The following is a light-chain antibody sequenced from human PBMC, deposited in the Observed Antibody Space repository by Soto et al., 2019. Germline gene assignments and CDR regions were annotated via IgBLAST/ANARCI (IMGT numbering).Light chain of an antibody. Sequence: DIQMTQSPSSLSAYVADRVIITCRASQSISNHLNWYQQKPGKAPKLLIFAASSLQSGVPSRFSGSRSGPDFTLTISSLQPEDFATYLCQQYNHWPRTFGQVAKVDTK. CDR1: QSISNH. CDR2: AAS. V-gene: IGKV1-39*01. J-gene: IGKJ1*01. CDR3: QQYNHWPRT.